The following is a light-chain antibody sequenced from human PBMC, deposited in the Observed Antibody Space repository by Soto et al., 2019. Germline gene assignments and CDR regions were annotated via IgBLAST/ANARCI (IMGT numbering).Light chain of an antibody. Sequence: AIRMTQSPSSFSASTGDRVTITCRASQGISSYLAWYQQKPGKAPKLLIYAASTLQSGVPSRFSGSGSGTDFTLTISCLQSEDFAVYYCQQYNNWPQTFGQGTKVDI. V-gene: IGKV1-8*01. J-gene: IGKJ1*01. CDR2: AAS. CDR3: QQYNNWPQT. CDR1: QGISSY.